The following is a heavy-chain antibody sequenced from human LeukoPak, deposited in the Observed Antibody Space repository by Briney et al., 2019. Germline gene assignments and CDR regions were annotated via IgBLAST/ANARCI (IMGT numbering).Heavy chain of an antibody. CDR3: ARAVAAAGQMNY. V-gene: IGHV3-21*01. CDR2: ISSSSSYI. Sequence: GGSLRLSCAASGFTFSSYNMNWVRQAPGKGLEWVSSISSSSSYIYYADSLKGRFTISRDNAKNSLYLQMNSLRAEDTAVYYCARAVAAAGQMNYWGQGTLVTVSS. CDR1: GFTFSSYN. J-gene: IGHJ4*02. D-gene: IGHD6-13*01.